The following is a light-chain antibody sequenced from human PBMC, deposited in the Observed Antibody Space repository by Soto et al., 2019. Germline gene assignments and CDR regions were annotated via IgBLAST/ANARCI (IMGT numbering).Light chain of an antibody. J-gene: IGLJ1*01. CDR1: TGAVTNGHY. V-gene: IGLV7-46*01. Sequence: QAVLTQERSLTVSPGGTVALTCGSSTGAVTNGHYPYWFQQKPGQAPRTLIYDTTNRHSWTPARFSGSLLGGKAALTLSGAQPEGEAEYYCLLSYNGPYVFGTGTKVTVL. CDR3: LLSYNGPYV. CDR2: DTT.